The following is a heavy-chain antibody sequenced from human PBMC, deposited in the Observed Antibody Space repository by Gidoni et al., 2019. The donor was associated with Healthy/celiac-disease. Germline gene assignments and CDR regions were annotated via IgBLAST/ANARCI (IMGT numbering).Heavy chain of an antibody. CDR1: SSYY. Sequence: SSYYWRWIRQPAGKGLEWIGRIYTSGSTNYNPSLKSRVTMSVDTSKNQFSLKLSSVTAADTAVYYCARDTDHNFDYWGQGTLVTVSS. CDR2: IYTSGST. D-gene: IGHD2-8*02. J-gene: IGHJ4*02. CDR3: ARDTDHNFDY. V-gene: IGHV4-4*07.